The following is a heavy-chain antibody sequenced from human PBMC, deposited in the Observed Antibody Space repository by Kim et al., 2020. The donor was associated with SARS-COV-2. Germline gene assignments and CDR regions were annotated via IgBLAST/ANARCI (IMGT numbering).Heavy chain of an antibody. V-gene: IGHV3-23*01. CDR1: GFTFSSYA. J-gene: IGHJ6*02. Sequence: GGSLRLSCAASGFTFSSYAMSWVRQAPGKGLEWVSAISGSGGSTYYADSVKGRFTISRDNSKNTLYLQMNSLRAEDTAVYYCAKVHMSVEDYYYGMDVWGQGTTVTVSS. CDR3: AKVHMSVEDYYYGMDV. CDR2: ISGSGGST.